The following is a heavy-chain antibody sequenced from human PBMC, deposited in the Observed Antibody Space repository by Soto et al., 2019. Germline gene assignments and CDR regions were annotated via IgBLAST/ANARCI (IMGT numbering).Heavy chain of an antibody. D-gene: IGHD5-12*01. CDR3: ATSYSAYDADKN. CDR1: GGSISSSSYY. Sequence: SETLSLTCTVSGGSISSSSYYWGWIRQPPGKGLEWIGTIFYSGSTYYNPSLKSRVTISVDTSKNQFSLRLSSVTAADTAMYYCATSYSAYDADKNWAQGNLVPVS. V-gene: IGHV4-39*01. J-gene: IGHJ4*02. CDR2: IFYSGST.